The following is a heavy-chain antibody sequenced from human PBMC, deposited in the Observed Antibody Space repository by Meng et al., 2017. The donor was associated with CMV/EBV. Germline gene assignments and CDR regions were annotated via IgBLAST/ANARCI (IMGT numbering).Heavy chain of an antibody. V-gene: IGHV1-69*05. D-gene: IGHD6-6*01. CDR3: ARVNGSSFGYYYYGMDV. CDR1: GGTFSSYA. J-gene: IGHJ6*02. Sequence: SVKVSCKASGGTFSSYAISWVRQAPGQGLEWMGGIIPIFGTANYAQKFQGRVTITTDESTSTAYMELSSLRFEDTAVYYCARVNGSSFGYYYYGMDVWGQGTTVTVSS. CDR2: IIPIFGTA.